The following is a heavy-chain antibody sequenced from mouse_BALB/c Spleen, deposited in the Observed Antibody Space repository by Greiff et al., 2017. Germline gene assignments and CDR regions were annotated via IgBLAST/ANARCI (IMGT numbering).Heavy chain of an antibody. CDR2: IDPANGNT. J-gene: IGHJ3*01. CDR3: ARDDGYLAWFAY. CDR1: GFNIKDTY. V-gene: IGHV14-3*02. D-gene: IGHD2-3*01. Sequence: EVKLVESGAELVKPGASVKLSCTASGFNIKDTYMHWVKQRPEQGLEWIGRIDPANGNTKYDPKFQGKATITADTSSNTAYLQLSSLTSEDTAVYYCARDDGYLAWFAYWGQGTLVTVSA.